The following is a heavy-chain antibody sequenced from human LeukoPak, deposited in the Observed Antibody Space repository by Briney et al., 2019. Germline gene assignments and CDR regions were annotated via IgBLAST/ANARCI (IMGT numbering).Heavy chain of an antibody. CDR1: GFTFSDYY. CDR3: ARRYYDFWSGFNWFDP. Sequence: GGSLRLSCAASGFTFSDYYMSWIRQAPGKGLEWVSYISSSGSTIYYADSVKGRFTISRDNAKNSLYLQMNSLRAEDTAVYYCARRYYDFWSGFNWFDPWGQGTLVTVSS. V-gene: IGHV3-11*04. CDR2: ISSSGSTI. J-gene: IGHJ5*02. D-gene: IGHD3-3*01.